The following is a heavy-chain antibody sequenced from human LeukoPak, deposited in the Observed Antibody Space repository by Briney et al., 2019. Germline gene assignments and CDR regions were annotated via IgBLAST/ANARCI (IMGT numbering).Heavy chain of an antibody. V-gene: IGHV5-51*01. CDR3: ARHREGSSHSYYYDSSGSLAFDY. CDR2: VYPLDSDT. D-gene: IGHD3-22*01. CDR1: GYSFANYW. J-gene: IGHJ4*02. Sequence: GESLKISCKGSGYSFANYWTGWVRQMPGRGLEWMGLVYPLDSDTRYSPSFQGQVTISADKSTSTAYLQWSSLKASDTAMYYCARHREGSSHSYYYDSSGSLAFDYWGQGTLVTVSS.